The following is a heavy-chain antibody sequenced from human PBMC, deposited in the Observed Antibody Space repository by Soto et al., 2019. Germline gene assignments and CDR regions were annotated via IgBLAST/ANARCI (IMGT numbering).Heavy chain of an antibody. V-gene: IGHV3-23*01. CDR2: ISGSGVST. CDR1: GFTFSSYW. J-gene: IGHJ4*02. D-gene: IGHD3-10*01. Sequence: GGSLRLSCAASGFTFSSYWMHWVRQAPGKGLVWVSGISGSGVSTYYADSVKGRFSISRDNSKNTLYLQMNSLRAEDTAIYYCVKVRGGFYTYYFDYWGQGTLVTVSS. CDR3: VKVRGGFYTYYFDY.